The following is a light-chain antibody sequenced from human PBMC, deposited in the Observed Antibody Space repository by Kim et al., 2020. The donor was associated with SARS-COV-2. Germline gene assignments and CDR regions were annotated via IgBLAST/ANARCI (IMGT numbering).Light chain of an antibody. CDR2: DVS. J-gene: IGKJ4*01. V-gene: IGKV3-11*01. Sequence: LSPGETATLSCRASQSVIRYLAWYQQKPGQAPRLLMYDVSNRATDIPTRFSGSGSGTDFTLTISSLEPEDFAVYYCQQLSNWPLTFGGGTKVDIK. CDR3: QQLSNWPLT. CDR1: QSVIRY.